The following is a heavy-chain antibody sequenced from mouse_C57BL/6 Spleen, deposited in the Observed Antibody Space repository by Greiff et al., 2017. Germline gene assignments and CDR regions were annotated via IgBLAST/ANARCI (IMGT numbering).Heavy chain of an antibody. J-gene: IGHJ3*01. Sequence: VQLKESGPELVKPGASVKISCKASGYSFTGYYMNWVKQSPEKSLEWIGEINPSTGGTTYNQKFKAKATLTVDKSSSTAYMQLKSLTSEDSAVYYCAREDDGYYAAYWGQGTLVTVSA. V-gene: IGHV1-42*01. D-gene: IGHD2-3*01. CDR3: AREDDGYYAAY. CDR2: INPSTGGT. CDR1: GYSFTGYY.